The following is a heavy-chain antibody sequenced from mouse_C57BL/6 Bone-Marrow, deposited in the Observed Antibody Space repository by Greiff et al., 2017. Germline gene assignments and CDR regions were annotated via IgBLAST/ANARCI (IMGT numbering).Heavy chain of an antibody. CDR2: ILPGSGST. CDR1: GYTFTGYW. J-gene: IGHJ4*01. V-gene: IGHV1-9*01. Sequence: QVQLKQSGAELMKPGASVKLSCKATGYTFTGYWLEWVKQRPGHGLEWIGEILPGSGSTNYNEKFKGKATFTADTSSNTAYMQLSSLTTPDSASYYCARRCLLPYYYAMDYWGQGTSVTVSS. CDR3: ARRCLLPYYYAMDY. D-gene: IGHD1-1*01.